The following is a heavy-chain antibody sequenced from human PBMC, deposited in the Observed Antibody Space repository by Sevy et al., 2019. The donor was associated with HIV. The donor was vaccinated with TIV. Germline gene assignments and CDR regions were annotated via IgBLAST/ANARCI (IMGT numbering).Heavy chain of an antibody. D-gene: IGHD1-26*01. V-gene: IGHV3-30*04. CDR3: ARGQQWELPRPLGY. CDR1: GFTFSSYA. J-gene: IGHJ4*02. Sequence: GESLKISCAASGFTFSSYAMHWVRQAPGKGLEWVAVISYDGSNKYYADSVKGRFTISRDNSKNTLYLQMNSLRAEDTVVYYCARGQQWELPRPLGYWGQGTLVTVSS. CDR2: ISYDGSNK.